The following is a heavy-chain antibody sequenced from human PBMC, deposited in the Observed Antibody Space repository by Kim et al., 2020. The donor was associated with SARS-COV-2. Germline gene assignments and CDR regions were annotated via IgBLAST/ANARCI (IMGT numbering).Heavy chain of an antibody. V-gene: IGHV3-23*01. J-gene: IGHJ6*02. D-gene: IGHD3-10*01. CDR3: AAREGFGTGMDV. Sequence: GGSLRLSCAASGFTFRNYAMSWVRQAPGKGLEWVSMILLGGGTTHYADSVKGRFTISRDDSKNILSLQMSSLRAEDTAVYYCAAREGFGTGMDVWGQGTTVTVSS. CDR2: ILLGGGTT. CDR1: GFTFRNYA.